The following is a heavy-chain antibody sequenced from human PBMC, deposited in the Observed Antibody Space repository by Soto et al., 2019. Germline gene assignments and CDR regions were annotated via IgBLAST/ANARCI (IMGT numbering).Heavy chain of an antibody. CDR1: GFTFSSYG. J-gene: IGHJ5*02. Sequence: GGSLRLCWAASGFTFSSYGMHWVRQAPGKGLEWVAVISYDGSNKYYADSVKGRFTISRDNSKNTLYLQMNSLRAEDTAVYYCAKDGYCSGGSCSGGFHPWGQGT. CDR2: ISYDGSNK. D-gene: IGHD2-15*01. V-gene: IGHV3-30*18. CDR3: AKDGYCSGGSCSGGFHP.